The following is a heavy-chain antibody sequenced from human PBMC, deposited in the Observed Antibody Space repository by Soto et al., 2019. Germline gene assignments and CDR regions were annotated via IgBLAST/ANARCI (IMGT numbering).Heavy chain of an antibody. V-gene: IGHV4-39*01. CDR3: ARHSWAGTREDGGANFDY. D-gene: IGHD6-19*01. CDR1: GGSISSSSYY. CDR2: IYYSGST. Sequence: SETLSLTCTVSGGSISSSSYYWGWIRQPPGKGLEWIGSIYYSGSTYYNPSLKIRVTISVDTSKNQFSLKLSSVTAADTAVYYCARHSWAGTREDGGANFDYWGQGTLVTVSS. J-gene: IGHJ4*02.